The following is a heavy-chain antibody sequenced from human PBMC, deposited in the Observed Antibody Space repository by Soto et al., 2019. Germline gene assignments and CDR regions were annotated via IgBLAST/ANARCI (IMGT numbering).Heavy chain of an antibody. CDR1: GYIFTDYY. CDR2: INPSSGGT. J-gene: IGHJ4*02. CDR3: ARGPRVTMVRGVIPPLYVFRY. D-gene: IGHD3-10*01. Sequence: ASVKVSCKASGYIFTDYYMHWVRQAPGQELGWMGRINPSSGGTNYAQKFQGRVTMTRDTSISTAYTELSSLRSEDTATYYCARGPRVTMVRGVIPPLYVFRYWGQGTLVTVSS. V-gene: IGHV1-2*06.